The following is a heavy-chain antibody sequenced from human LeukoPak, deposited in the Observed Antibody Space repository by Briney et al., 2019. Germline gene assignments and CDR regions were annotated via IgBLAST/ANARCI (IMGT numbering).Heavy chain of an antibody. V-gene: IGHV4-59*08. CDR3: ARQGYGSWEIDY. CDR1: GGSISSYY. Sequence: KASETLSLTCTVSGGSISSYYWSWIRQPPGKGLEWIGYIYYSGSTNYNPSLKSRVTISVDTSKNQFSLKLGSVTAADTAVYYCARQGYGSWEIDYWGQGTLVTVSS. J-gene: IGHJ4*02. CDR2: IYYSGST. D-gene: IGHD2-15*01.